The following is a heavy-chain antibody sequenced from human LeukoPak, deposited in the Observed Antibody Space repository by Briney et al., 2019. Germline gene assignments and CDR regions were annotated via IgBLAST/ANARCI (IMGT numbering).Heavy chain of an antibody. V-gene: IGHV4-61*08. CDR2: IHYNGGT. Sequence: SETLSLTCTVSGGSISSGGYYWSWIRQPPGKGLEWIGYIHYNGGTNYNPSLKSRVTISVDTSKNQFSLNLNSVTAADTAVYYCTRHPGGNAAHRFDYWGQGFLVTVSS. CDR3: TRHPGGNAAHRFDY. CDR1: GGSISSGGYY. D-gene: IGHD4-23*01. J-gene: IGHJ4*02.